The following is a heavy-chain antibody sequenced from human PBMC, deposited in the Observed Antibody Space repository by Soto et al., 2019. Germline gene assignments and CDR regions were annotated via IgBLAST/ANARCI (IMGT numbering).Heavy chain of an antibody. CDR2: ISGSGGSA. J-gene: IGHJ4*02. V-gene: IGHV3-23*01. CDR3: ARRRPGGPNYFDY. Sequence: EVQLLESEGGLVQPGGSLRLSCAASGFTFSSYAMSWVRQAPGKGLEWVSAISGSGGSAYYADSVKGRFTISRDNSKNTLYLQMNSLRAEDTAVYYCARRRPGGPNYFDYWGQGTLVTVSS. CDR1: GFTFSSYA. D-gene: IGHD1-26*01.